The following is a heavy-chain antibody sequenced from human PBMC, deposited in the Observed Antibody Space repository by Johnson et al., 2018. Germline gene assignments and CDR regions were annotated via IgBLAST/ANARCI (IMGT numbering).Heavy chain of an antibody. CDR3: AGGFYSDTSVYYPDYDAFEI. V-gene: IGHV1-69*01. CDR1: GGTFSNFA. J-gene: IGHJ3*02. Sequence: VQLVESGAEVKKPGSSVKVSCKASGGTFSNFAFSWVRQAPGQGLEWMGGIIPIFGTANYAQKFQGSVTITADGSTTAYMELSSLTSEDTAVYYCAGGFYSDTSVYYPDYDAFEIWGQGTMVTVSS. CDR2: IIPIFGTA. D-gene: IGHD3-22*01.